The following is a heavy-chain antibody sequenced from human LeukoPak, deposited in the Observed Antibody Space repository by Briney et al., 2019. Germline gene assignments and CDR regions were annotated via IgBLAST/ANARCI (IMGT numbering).Heavy chain of an antibody. CDR2: IRGSDGRI. CDR3: AKGADRGGYSELDY. Sequence: QAGGSLRLSCAASGFTFSSYAMSWVRQAPGKGLEWVSAIRGSDGRIFYADSVRGRFTISRDTSKNTLYLQMNSLRAEDTAIYYCAKGADRGGYSELDYWGQGTLVTVSS. D-gene: IGHD3-22*01. V-gene: IGHV3-23*01. CDR1: GFTFSSYA. J-gene: IGHJ4*02.